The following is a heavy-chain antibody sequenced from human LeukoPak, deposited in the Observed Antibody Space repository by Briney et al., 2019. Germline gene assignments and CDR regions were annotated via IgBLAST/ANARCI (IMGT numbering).Heavy chain of an antibody. CDR3: ASPYRKNAFDI. D-gene: IGHD2-2*02. CDR1: GGSVSSGSYY. CDR2: INHSGST. J-gene: IGHJ3*02. V-gene: IGHV4-39*07. Sequence: SETLSLTCTVSGGSVSSGSYYWSWIRQPPGKGLEWIGEINHSGSTNYNPSLKSRVTISVDTSKNQFSLKLSSVTAADTAVYYCASPYRKNAFDIWGQGTMVTVSS.